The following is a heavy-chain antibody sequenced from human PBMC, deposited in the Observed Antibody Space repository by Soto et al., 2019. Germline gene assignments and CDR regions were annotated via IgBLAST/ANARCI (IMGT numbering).Heavy chain of an antibody. J-gene: IGHJ3*02. D-gene: IGHD2-15*01. CDR1: GYTFTSYG. CDR3: ARCSGGSCYSRDAFDI. V-gene: IGHV1-18*01. CDR2: ISAYNGNT. Sequence: AAVKVSCNASGYTFTSYGIIGVRRSAGRGLEWMGWISAYNGNTNYAQKLQGRVTMTTDTSTSTAYMELRSLRSDDTAVYYCARCSGGSCYSRDAFDIWGQGTMVTVSS.